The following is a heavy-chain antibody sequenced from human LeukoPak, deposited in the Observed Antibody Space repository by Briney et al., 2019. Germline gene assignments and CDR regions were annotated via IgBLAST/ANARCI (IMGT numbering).Heavy chain of an antibody. D-gene: IGHD6-13*01. CDR1: GFTFSSYA. CDR2: INQDGSKK. CDR3: ARAVAAADSY. Sequence: GGSLRLSCAASGFTFSSYAMSWVRQAPGKGLEWVANINQDGSKKYYVDSVKGRFTISRDNVKNSVYLQMNSLRAEDTAVYSCARAVAAADSYWGRGTLVTVSS. V-gene: IGHV3-7*04. J-gene: IGHJ4*02.